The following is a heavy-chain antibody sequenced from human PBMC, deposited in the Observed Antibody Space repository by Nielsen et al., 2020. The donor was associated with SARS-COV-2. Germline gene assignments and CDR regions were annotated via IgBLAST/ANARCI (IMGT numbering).Heavy chain of an antibody. V-gene: IGHV5-51*01. CDR1: GYSFTSYW. D-gene: IGHD3-10*01. J-gene: IGHJ6*02. CDR2: IYPGDSDT. Sequence: EALKISCKGSGYSFTSYWIGWVRRMPGKGLEWMGIIYPGDSDTRYSPSFQGQVTISADKSISTAYLQWSSLKASDTAMYYCARHPRITRTLVDGMDVWGQGTTVTVSS. CDR3: ARHPRITRTLVDGMDV.